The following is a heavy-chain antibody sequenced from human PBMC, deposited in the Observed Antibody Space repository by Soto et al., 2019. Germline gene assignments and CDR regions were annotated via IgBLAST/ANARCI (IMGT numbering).Heavy chain of an antibody. V-gene: IGHV1-69*12. Sequence: QVQLVQSGAEVKKPGSSVKVSCKTSGGAFRTSAISWERQAPGQGLEWMGGIMPVFSTPDYAQKFQGRVTITADESTGTAYMELSSLRSEDTAVYYCARDKDRQQLGGNYYYIMDVWGQGTTVTVSS. CDR1: GGAFRTSA. J-gene: IGHJ6*01. CDR3: ARDKDRQQLGGNYYYIMDV. CDR2: IMPVFSTP. D-gene: IGHD3-3*02.